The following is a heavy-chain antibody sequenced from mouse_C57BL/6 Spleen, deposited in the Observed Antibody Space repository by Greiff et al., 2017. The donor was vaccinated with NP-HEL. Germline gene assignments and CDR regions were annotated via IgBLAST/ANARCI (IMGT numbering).Heavy chain of an antibody. CDR2: IDPNSGGT. J-gene: IGHJ3*01. CDR1: GYTFTSYW. CDR3: ASSGGGNPAWFAY. D-gene: IGHD2-1*01. Sequence: VQLQQSGAELVKPGASVKLSCKASGYTFTSYWMHWVKQRPGRGLEWIGRIDPNSGGTKYNEKFKSKATLTVDKPSSTAYMQLSSLTSEDSAVYDCASSGGGNPAWFAYWGQGTLVTVSA. V-gene: IGHV1-72*01.